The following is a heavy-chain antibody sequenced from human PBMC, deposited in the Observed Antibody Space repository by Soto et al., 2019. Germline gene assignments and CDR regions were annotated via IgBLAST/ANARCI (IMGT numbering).Heavy chain of an antibody. CDR1: GYTFTGYY. D-gene: IGHD3-22*01. CDR2: INPNSGGT. Sequence: ASVKVSCKASGYTFTGYYMHWVRQAPGQGLEWMGWINPNSGGTNYAQKFQGRVTMTRDTSISTAYMELSRLRSGDTAVYYCAREGNYYDSSGYYYGMDVWGQGTTVTVSS. V-gene: IGHV1-2*02. J-gene: IGHJ6*02. CDR3: AREGNYYDSSGYYYGMDV.